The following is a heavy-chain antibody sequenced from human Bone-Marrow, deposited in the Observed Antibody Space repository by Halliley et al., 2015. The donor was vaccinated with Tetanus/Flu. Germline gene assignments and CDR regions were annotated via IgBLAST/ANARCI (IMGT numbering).Heavy chain of an antibody. J-gene: IGHJ6*02. CDR3: AKIPSALIYYYGMGV. Sequence: VSPIKGDGRITYYAGFLKGRLTISRDNSKSTLYLQMNRLRAEDTAVYYCAKIPSALIYYYGMGVWGQVTSVPVS. V-gene: IGHV3-23*05. D-gene: IGHD2-2*01. CDR2: IKGDGRIT.